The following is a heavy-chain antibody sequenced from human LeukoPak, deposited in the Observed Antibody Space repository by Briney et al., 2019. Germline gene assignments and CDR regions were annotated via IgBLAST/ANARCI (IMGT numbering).Heavy chain of an antibody. J-gene: IGHJ5*02. CDR3: ARENPETTGTTGGWFDP. Sequence: GASVKVSCKASGYTFTGYYMHWVRQAPGQGLEWMGWINPNSGGTNYAQKFQGRVTMTRDTSISTVYMELSRLRSDDTAVYYCARENPETTGTTGGWFDPWGQGTLVTVSS. CDR1: GYTFTGYY. V-gene: IGHV1-2*02. CDR2: INPNSGGT. D-gene: IGHD1-1*01.